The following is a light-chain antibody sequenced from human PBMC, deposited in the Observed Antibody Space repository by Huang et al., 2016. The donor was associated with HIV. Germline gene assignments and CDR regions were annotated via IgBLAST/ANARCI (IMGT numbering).Light chain of an antibody. CDR1: QSVSSN. CDR2: GAS. Sequence: EIVMTQSPGTLTVSPGERATLSCRASQSVSSNLARYQQKPGQTPRLLIYGASTRATGIPARFSGSGSGTEFTLTISSLQSEDFGVYYCHQYTKWPSWTFGQGTKVEIK. J-gene: IGKJ1*01. V-gene: IGKV3-15*01. CDR3: HQYTKWPSWT.